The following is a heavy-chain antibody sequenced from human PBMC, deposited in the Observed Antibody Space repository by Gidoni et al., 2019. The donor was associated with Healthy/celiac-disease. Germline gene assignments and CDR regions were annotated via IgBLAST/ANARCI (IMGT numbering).Heavy chain of an antibody. J-gene: IGHJ3*02. Sequence: EVQLLESGGGLLQPGGSLRLSCAASGFTVSSYARSWARQAPGKGLGLVSAISGSGSSTYSADSVKGRFTISRAKSKNTLYLQMNSLRAEDTAVYYCAKVPPKYYDILTGYYLGDAFDIWGQGTMVTVSS. V-gene: IGHV3-23*01. CDR3: AKVPPKYYDILTGYYLGDAFDI. D-gene: IGHD3-9*01. CDR1: GFTVSSYA. CDR2: ISGSGSST.